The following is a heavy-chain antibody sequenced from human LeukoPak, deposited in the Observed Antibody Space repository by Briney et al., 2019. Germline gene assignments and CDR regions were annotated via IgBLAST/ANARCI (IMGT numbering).Heavy chain of an antibody. J-gene: IGHJ5*02. Sequence: GGSLRLSCAASGFTFSSYWMSWVRQAPGRGLEWVANIKQDGSEKYYVDSVKGRFTISRDNAKNSLYLQMNSLRAEDTAVYYCARDDCTSISCYHNWFDPWGQGTLVTVSS. D-gene: IGHD2-2*01. V-gene: IGHV3-7*01. CDR1: GFTFSSYW. CDR3: ARDDCTSISCYHNWFDP. CDR2: IKQDGSEK.